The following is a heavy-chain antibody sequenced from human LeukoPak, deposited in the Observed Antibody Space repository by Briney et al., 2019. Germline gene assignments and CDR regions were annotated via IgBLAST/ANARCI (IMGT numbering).Heavy chain of an antibody. J-gene: IGHJ4*02. V-gene: IGHV4-59*08. CDR2: IYSSGST. D-gene: IGHD6-13*01. CDR1: GGSINNYY. Sequence: PSETLSLTCTVSGGSINNYYWSWIRQPPGKGLEWIGCIYSSGSTNYSPSLKSRVTISVDTPKNQFSLKLSSVTAAATAVYYCARHDAGNWYPYFDNWGQGTLVTVSS. CDR3: ARHDAGNWYPYFDN.